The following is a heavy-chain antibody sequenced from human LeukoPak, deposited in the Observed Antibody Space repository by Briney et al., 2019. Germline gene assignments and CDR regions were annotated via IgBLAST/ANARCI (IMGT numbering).Heavy chain of an antibody. D-gene: IGHD3-9*01. V-gene: IGHV3-15*01. CDR2: IKSKTDGGTT. CDR1: GFTFSSYG. CDR3: TTVTYYDILTGYSDFDY. J-gene: IGHJ4*02. Sequence: PGGSLRLSCAASGFTFSSYGMSWVRQAPGKGLEWVGRIKSKTDGGTTDYAAPVKGRFTISRDDSKNTLYLQMNSLKTEDTAVYYCTTVTYYDILTGYSDFDYWGQGTLVTVSS.